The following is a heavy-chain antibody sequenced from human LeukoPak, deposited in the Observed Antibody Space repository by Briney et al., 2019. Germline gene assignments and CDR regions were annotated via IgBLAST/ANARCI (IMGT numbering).Heavy chain of an antibody. Sequence: SETLSLTCTVSGGSITNFRDFWGWVRQPPGKGLEWIGHVYYSGSAYYNPSLKSRATILVDMSKNQFSLKLTAVTATDTAVYYCAIDKNWNYGLDCWGQGTLVTVSS. CDR1: GGSITNFRDF. CDR2: VYYSGSA. CDR3: AIDKNWNYGLDC. J-gene: IGHJ4*02. V-gene: IGHV4-39*02. D-gene: IGHD1-7*01.